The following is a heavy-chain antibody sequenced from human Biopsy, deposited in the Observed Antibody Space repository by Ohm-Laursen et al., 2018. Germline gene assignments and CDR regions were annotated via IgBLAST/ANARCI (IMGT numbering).Heavy chain of an antibody. V-gene: IGHV4-59*08. J-gene: IGHJ3*02. CDR2: ISYSGST. D-gene: IGHD6-19*01. CDR1: GGSISGSS. CDR3: AKHGSGWTGDDALHI. Sequence: GTLSLTCSVSGGSISGSSWSWIRQAPGRGLDWVGYISYSGSTSNNPSPKSRITISVDTSKNQISLKVTSVTAADTAVYYCAKHGSGWTGDDALHIWGQGTMATVSS.